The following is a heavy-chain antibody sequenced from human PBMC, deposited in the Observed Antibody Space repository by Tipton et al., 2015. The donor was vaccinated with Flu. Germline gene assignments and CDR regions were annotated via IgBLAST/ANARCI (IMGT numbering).Heavy chain of an antibody. CDR2: ISYDGSTK. CDR1: GVTFSSYG. J-gene: IGHJ4*02. Sequence: RSLRLSCAASGVTFSSYGMHWARQAPGKGLEWAAVISYDGSTKYYADSVKGRFTISKDNSKTTLYLQLHSLRAEDTAVYYCAKSLSSSITITGHYWGQGTLFTVSS. V-gene: IGHV3-30*18. CDR3: AKSLSSSITITGHY. D-gene: IGHD6-13*01.